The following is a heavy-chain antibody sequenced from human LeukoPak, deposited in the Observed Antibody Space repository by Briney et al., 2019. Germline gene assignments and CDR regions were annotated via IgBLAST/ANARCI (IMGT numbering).Heavy chain of an antibody. Sequence: SETLSLTCTVSGGSISSYYWGWIRQPPGKGLEWIGSIYYSGSTYYNPSLKSRVTISVDTSKNQFSLKLSSVTAADTAVYYCARDSGTTGEVKFDPWGQGTLVTVSS. CDR3: ARDSGTTGEVKFDP. J-gene: IGHJ5*02. CDR2: IYYSGST. D-gene: IGHD3-10*01. CDR1: GGSISSYY. V-gene: IGHV4-39*07.